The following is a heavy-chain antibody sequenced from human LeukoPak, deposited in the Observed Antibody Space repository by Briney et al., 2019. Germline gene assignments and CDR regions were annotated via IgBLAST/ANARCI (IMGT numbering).Heavy chain of an antibody. CDR3: ARVRHTYYDFWSGYVYGMDV. Sequence: SETLSLTCTVSGGSISSYYWSWIRQPAGKGLEWIGRIYTSGSTNYNPSLKSRVTISVDTSKNQFSLKLSSVTAADTAVYYCARVRHTYYDFWSGYVYGMDVWGQGTTVTVSS. J-gene: IGHJ6*02. V-gene: IGHV4-4*07. CDR2: IYTSGST. D-gene: IGHD3-3*01. CDR1: GGSISSYY.